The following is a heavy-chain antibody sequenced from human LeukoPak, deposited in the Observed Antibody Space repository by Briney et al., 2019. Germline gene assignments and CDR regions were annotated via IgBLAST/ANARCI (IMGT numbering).Heavy chain of an antibody. Sequence: PGGSLRLSCAASGFTFSSYSMNWVRQAPGKGLEWGSSISSSSSYIYYADSVKGRFTISRDNAKNSLYLQMNSLRAEDTAVYYCARDTPYSGSPYNWFDPWGQGTLVTVSS. V-gene: IGHV3-21*01. CDR1: GFTFSSYS. CDR2: ISSSSSYI. CDR3: ARDTPYSGSPYNWFDP. J-gene: IGHJ5*02. D-gene: IGHD3-10*01.